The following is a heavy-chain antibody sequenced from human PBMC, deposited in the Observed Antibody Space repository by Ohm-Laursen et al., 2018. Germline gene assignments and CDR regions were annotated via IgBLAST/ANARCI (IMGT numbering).Heavy chain of an antibody. CDR1: GGTISSYY. Sequence: SDTLSLTCTVSGGTISSYYWSWIRQPAGKGLEWIGRIYTSGSTNYNPSLKRRVTISLDTSKSQFSLKLNSVTAADTAVYYCARNYYGSGNYQDYWGQGTLVTVSS. CDR2: IYTSGST. CDR3: ARNYYGSGNYQDY. J-gene: IGHJ4*02. D-gene: IGHD3-10*01. V-gene: IGHV4-4*07.